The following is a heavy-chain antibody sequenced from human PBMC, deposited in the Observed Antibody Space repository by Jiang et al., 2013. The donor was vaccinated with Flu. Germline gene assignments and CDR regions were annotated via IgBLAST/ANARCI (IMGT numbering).Heavy chain of an antibody. V-gene: IGHV4-59*08. J-gene: IGHJ4*02. CDR3: ARLNGWGYFDY. CDR1: GGSISSYY. D-gene: IGHD6-19*01. Sequence: GLVKPSETLSLTCTVSGGSISSYYWSWIRQPPGKGLEWIGYIYYSGSTNXNPSLKSRVTISVDTSKNQFSLKLSSVTAADTAVYYCARLNGWGYFDYWGQGTLVTVSS. CDR2: IYYSGST.